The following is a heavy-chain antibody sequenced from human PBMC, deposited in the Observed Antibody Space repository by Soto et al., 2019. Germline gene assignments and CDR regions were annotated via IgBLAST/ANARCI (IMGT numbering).Heavy chain of an antibody. V-gene: IGHV1-18*04. D-gene: IGHD2-15*01. Sequence: QVQLVQSGAEVKKPGASVKVSCTASGYTFTSYGISWVRQAPGQGLEGIGWIHAYNGNTNNAKKCQGTSTMTTDTSMSTVYMERRSLTSGDTALYYCANLYSSGRRCYSASHYWGQQNLLTVSS. CDR1: GYTFTSYG. J-gene: IGHJ4*02. CDR2: IHAYNGNT. CDR3: ANLYSSGRRCYSASHY.